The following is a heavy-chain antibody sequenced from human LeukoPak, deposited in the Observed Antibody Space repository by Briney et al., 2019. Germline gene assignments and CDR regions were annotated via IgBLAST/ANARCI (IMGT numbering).Heavy chain of an antibody. V-gene: IGHV3-7*01. CDR1: GFTFSSYW. CDR3: ARDSYYYDSSGYYYGFDY. J-gene: IGHJ4*02. CDR2: IKQDGSEK. D-gene: IGHD3-22*01. Sequence: GGSLRLSCAASGFTFSSYWMSWVRQAPGKGLEWVANIKQDGSEKYYVDSVKGRLTISRDNAKNSLYLQMNSLRAEDTAVYYCARDSYYYDSSGYYYGFDYWGQGTLVTVSS.